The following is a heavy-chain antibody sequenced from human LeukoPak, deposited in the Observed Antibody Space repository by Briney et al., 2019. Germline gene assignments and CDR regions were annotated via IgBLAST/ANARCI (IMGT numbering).Heavy chain of an antibody. V-gene: IGHV3-33*01. D-gene: IGHD5-18*01. CDR1: GIIFSSYG. CDR2: IWYDGSNK. Sequence: GGSLRLSCAPSGIIFSSYGMHWVRQAPGKGLEWVAVIWYDGSNKYYGDSVKGRLTISRDNSKYTLFLQMNSLRTEDTAVYYCAREGGDRAMAFDYWGQGTLVTVSS. CDR3: AREGGDRAMAFDY. J-gene: IGHJ4*02.